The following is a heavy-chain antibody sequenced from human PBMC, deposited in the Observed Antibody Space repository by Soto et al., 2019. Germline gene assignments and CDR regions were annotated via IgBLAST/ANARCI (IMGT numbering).Heavy chain of an antibody. J-gene: IGHJ6*02. CDR1: GYTFTSYA. Sequence: ASVKVSCKASGYTFTSYAMHWVRQAPGQRLEWMGWINAGNGNTKYSQKFQGRVTMTTDTSTSTAYMELRSLRSDDTAVYYCARESPDYDFWSGYLYYYYYGMDVWGQGTTVTVSS. CDR2: INAGNGNT. D-gene: IGHD3-3*01. CDR3: ARESPDYDFWSGYLYYYYYGMDV. V-gene: IGHV1-3*01.